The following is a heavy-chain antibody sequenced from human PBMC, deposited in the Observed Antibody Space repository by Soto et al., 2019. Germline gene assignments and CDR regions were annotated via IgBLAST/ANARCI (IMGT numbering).Heavy chain of an antibody. J-gene: IGHJ4*02. Sequence: GSLRLSCAASGFTFSDYYMSWIRQAPGKGLEWVSYISDSSTNTNYADSVKGRFIISRDNAKNSLYLQMNSLRAEDTAVYYCTTDPVTMIVVVPSSGWGQGTLVTVSS. CDR3: TTDPVTMIVVVPSSG. CDR2: ISDSSTNT. V-gene: IGHV3-11*05. CDR1: GFTFSDYY. D-gene: IGHD3-22*01.